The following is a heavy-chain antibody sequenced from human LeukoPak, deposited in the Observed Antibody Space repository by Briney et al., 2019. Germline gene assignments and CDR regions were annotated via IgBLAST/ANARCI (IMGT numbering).Heavy chain of an antibody. CDR1: GGSITSYY. CDR2: IFYSGST. V-gene: IGHV4-59*08. D-gene: IGHD2-2*01. Sequence: PSETLSLTCTVSGGSITSYYWTRIRQPPGKGLEWIGYIFYSGSTNYNPSLKSRVTISVDSSKDQFSLRMSSVTAAYTAVYYCARHPSAMTGFDPWGQGTLVTVSS. CDR3: ARHPSAMTGFDP. J-gene: IGHJ5*02.